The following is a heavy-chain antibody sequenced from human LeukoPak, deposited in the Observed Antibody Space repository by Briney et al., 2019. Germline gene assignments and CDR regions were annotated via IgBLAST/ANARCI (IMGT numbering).Heavy chain of an antibody. V-gene: IGHV4-39*07. Sequence: SETLFLTCTVSGGSISSSSYYWGWIRQPPGKGLEWIGSIYYSGSTYYNPSLKSRVTISVDTSKNQFSLKLSSVTAADTAVYYCAREGEGYYFDYWGQGTLVTVSS. CDR2: IYYSGST. J-gene: IGHJ4*02. D-gene: IGHD2-21*01. CDR3: AREGEGYYFDY. CDR1: GGSISSSSYY.